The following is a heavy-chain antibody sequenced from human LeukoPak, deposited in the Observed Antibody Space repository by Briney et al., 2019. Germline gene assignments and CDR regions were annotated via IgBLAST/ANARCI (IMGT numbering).Heavy chain of an antibody. CDR3: AKDWDSGSYFADY. J-gene: IGHJ4*02. V-gene: IGHV3-23*01. Sequence: GTLSLTCAVSGGSISSSNWWSWVRQAPGKGLEWVSAISGSGGSTYYADSVKGRFTISRDNSKNTLYLQMNSLGAEDTALYYCAKDWDSGSYFADYWGQGTLVTVSS. CDR2: ISGSGGST. CDR1: GGSISSSN. D-gene: IGHD1-26*01.